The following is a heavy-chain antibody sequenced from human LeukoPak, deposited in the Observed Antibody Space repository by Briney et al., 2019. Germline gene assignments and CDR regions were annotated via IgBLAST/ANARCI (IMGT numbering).Heavy chain of an antibody. V-gene: IGHV3-23*01. D-gene: IGHD6-19*01. CDR3: AKDGGVTSSAWYGGAEFGY. Sequence: GGSLRLSCAASGFTFSSYAMSWVRQAPGKGLEWVSAISGSGGRTHYADSVKGRFTISRDNSKNTLYLQMNSLRAEDTAVYYCAKDGGVTSSAWYGGAEFGYWGQGTLVTVSS. J-gene: IGHJ4*02. CDR1: GFTFSSYA. CDR2: ISGSGGRT.